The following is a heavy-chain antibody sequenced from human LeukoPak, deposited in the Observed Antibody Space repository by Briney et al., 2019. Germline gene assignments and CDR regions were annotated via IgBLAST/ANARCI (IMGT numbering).Heavy chain of an antibody. J-gene: IGHJ4*02. CDR2: INHSGST. CDR1: GGSISSGGHY. CDR3: ARVRQVLNGSGSPYPLTFDY. V-gene: IGHV4-39*07. D-gene: IGHD3-10*01. Sequence: SETLSLTCTVSGGSISSGGHYWSWIRQPPGKGLEWIGEINHSGSTNYNPSLKSRVTISVDTSKNQFSLKLSSVTAADTAVYYCARVRQVLNGSGSPYPLTFDYWGQGTLVTVSS.